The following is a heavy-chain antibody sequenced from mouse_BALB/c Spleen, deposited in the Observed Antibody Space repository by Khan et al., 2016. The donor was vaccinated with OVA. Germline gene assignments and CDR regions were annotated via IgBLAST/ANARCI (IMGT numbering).Heavy chain of an antibody. D-gene: IGHD3-3*01. CDR1: GYIFTSYW. CDR3: ARGEAVFYFDY. Sequence: QVQLKQSGAELVRPGTSVKLSCKTSGYIFTSYWIHWVKQRSGQGLEWIARIYPGTDNTYYNEKFKDKATLTADKSSSTAYLQLSSLKSEDSAVFFWARGEAVFYFDYWGQGTTLTVSS. CDR2: IYPGTDNT. V-gene: IGHV1-76*01. J-gene: IGHJ2*01.